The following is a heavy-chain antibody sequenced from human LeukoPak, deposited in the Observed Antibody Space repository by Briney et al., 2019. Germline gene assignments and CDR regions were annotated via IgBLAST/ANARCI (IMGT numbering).Heavy chain of an antibody. V-gene: IGHV1-69*04. CDR1: GGTFSSYA. J-gene: IGHJ2*01. CDR3: ATRYCSGGSCLGYFDL. D-gene: IGHD2-15*01. CDR2: IIPILGIA. Sequence: ASVKVSCKASGGTFSSYAISWVRQAPGQGLEWMGRIIPILGIANYAQKFQGRVTITADKSTSTAYMELSSLRSEDTAVYYCATRYCSGGSCLGYFDLWGRGTLVTVSS.